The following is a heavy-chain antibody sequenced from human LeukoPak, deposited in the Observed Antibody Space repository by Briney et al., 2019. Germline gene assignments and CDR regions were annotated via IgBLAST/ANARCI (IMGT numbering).Heavy chain of an antibody. Sequence: GGSLRLSCAASGFTFSSYAMSWVRQAPGKGLEWVSSLSDSGGSLYCADSVKGRFTISRDNSKNTLYLQTNSPRAEDTAVYYCAKRIHAAVGTRDAWEIWGQGTWSPSLQ. J-gene: IGHJ3*02. CDR2: LSDSGGSL. V-gene: IGHV3-23*01. CDR3: AKRIHAAVGTRDAWEI. CDR1: GFTFSSYA. D-gene: IGHD6-13*01.